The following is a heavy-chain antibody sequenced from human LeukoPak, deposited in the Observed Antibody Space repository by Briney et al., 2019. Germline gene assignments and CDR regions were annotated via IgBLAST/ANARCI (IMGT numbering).Heavy chain of an antibody. CDR1: GGSISSYY. J-gene: IGHJ4*02. CDR2: IYYSGST. V-gene: IGHV4-59*08. D-gene: IGHD3-9*01. Sequence: SETLSLTCTVSGGSISSYYWSWIRQPPGKGLEWIGYIYYSGSTNYNPSLKSRVTISVDTSKNQFSLKLSSVTAADTAVYYCATSLSFRYFDVDYWGQGTLVTVSS. CDR3: ATSLSFRYFDVDY.